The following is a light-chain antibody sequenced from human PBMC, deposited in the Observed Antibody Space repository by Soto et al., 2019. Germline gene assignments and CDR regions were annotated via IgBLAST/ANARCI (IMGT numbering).Light chain of an antibody. J-gene: IGKJ1*01. CDR1: QSVSTN. CDR2: GAS. V-gene: IGKV3-15*01. CDR3: QQYNNWPPWT. Sequence: RVMTQSPAPLSLSPGERATLSCRASQSVSTNVAWYQQKPGQAPRLLIYGASTRATDIPARFSGSGSGTDFTLTISSLQSEDVAVYYCQQYNNWPPWTFGQGTKVEVK.